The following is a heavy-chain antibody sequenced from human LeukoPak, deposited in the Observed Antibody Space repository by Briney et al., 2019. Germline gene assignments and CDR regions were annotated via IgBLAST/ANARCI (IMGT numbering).Heavy chain of an antibody. Sequence: GGSLRLSCAASGFTFSGYGMHWVRQAPGKGLEWVAVIWYDGSNDDYADSVKGRFTISRDNSKNTLYLQMNSLRAEDTAVYYCARGTLKGSSGWYDAFDIWGQGTMVTVSS. J-gene: IGHJ3*02. CDR1: GFTFSGYG. CDR3: ARGTLKGSSGWYDAFDI. D-gene: IGHD6-19*01. CDR2: IWYDGSND. V-gene: IGHV3-33*01.